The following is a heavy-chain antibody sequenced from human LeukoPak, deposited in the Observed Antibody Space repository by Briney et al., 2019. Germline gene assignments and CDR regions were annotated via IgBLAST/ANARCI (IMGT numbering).Heavy chain of an antibody. J-gene: IGHJ4*02. D-gene: IGHD2-2*01. CDR2: IYYSGST. Sequence: SETLSLTCTVSGGSISSSNYYWGWIRQPPGKGLEWIGSIYYSGSTYYNPSLKSRVTISVDTSKNQFSLKLSSVSAADTAVYYCARVSDSIVVVPAARIDYWGQGTLVTVSS. V-gene: IGHV4-39*01. CDR3: ARVSDSIVVVPAARIDY. CDR1: GGSISSSNYY.